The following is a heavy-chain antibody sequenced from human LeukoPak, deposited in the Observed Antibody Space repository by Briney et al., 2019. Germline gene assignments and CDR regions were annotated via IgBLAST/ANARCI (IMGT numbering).Heavy chain of an antibody. CDR1: GFTFSSYA. CDR2: ISYDGSNK. CDR3: AALGGWYI. V-gene: IGHV3-30-3*01. J-gene: IGHJ3*02. Sequence: GRSLRLSCAASGFTFSSYAMHWVRQAPGKGLEWVAVISYDGSNKYYADSAKGRFTISRDNSKNTLYLQMNSLRAEDTAVYYCAALGGWYIWGQGTMVTVSS.